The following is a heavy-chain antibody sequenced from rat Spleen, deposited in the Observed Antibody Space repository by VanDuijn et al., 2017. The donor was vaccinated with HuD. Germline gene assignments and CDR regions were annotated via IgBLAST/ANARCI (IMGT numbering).Heavy chain of an antibody. D-gene: IGHD1-2*01. J-gene: IGHJ2*01. V-gene: IGHV5-7*01. CDR2: IIYDGSNT. CDR3: VRHRDYYNSYVYAFDY. CDR1: GFTFSDYT. Sequence: EVQLVESGGGLVQPGRSMKFSCAASGFTFSDYTMAWVRQAPKKGLEWVAAIIYDGSNTFYRDSVKGRFTISRDNAKSTLYLQMDSLRSEDTATYYCVRHRDYYNSYVYAFDYWGQGVMVTVSS.